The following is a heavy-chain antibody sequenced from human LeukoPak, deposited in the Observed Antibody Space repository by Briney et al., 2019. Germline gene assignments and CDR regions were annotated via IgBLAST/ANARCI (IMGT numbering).Heavy chain of an antibody. CDR1: GYTFTSYG. CDR2: ISAYNGNT. Sequence: ASVKVSCKASGYTFTSYGISWVRQAPGQGLEWMGWISAYNGNTNYAQKFKGRVTLTRDMSTSTVYMELSSLRSEDTAVYYCATTESQDYGGLFDYWGQGTLVTVSS. V-gene: IGHV1-18*01. J-gene: IGHJ4*02. D-gene: IGHD4-23*01. CDR3: ATTESQDYGGLFDY.